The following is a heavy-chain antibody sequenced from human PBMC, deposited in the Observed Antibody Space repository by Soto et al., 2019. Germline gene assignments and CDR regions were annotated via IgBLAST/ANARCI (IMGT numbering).Heavy chain of an antibody. D-gene: IGHD3-10*01. CDR3: ARDRVTMARGVIITRKGFDY. CDR1: GFTFSSYA. CDR2: ISYDGSNK. V-gene: IGHV3-30-3*01. J-gene: IGHJ4*02. Sequence: QVQLVESGGGVVQPGRSLRLSCAASGFTFSSYAMHWVRQAPGKGLEWVAVISYDGSNKYYADSVKGRFTISRDNSKNTLYLQMNSLRAEDTAVYYCARDRVTMARGVIITRKGFDYWGQGTLVTVSS.